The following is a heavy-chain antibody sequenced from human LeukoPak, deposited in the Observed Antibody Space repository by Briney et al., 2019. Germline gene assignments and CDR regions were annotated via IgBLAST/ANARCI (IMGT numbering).Heavy chain of an antibody. V-gene: IGHV1-69*04. Sequence: ASVKVSCKASGGTFTSYAISWVRQAPGQGLEWMGRIIPIFGIANYAQKFQGRVTITADKSTSTAYMELSSLRSEDTAVYYCARGLSSGSDYSDYWGQGTLVTVSS. CDR3: ARGLSSGSDYSDY. CDR2: IIPIFGIA. D-gene: IGHD3-10*01. J-gene: IGHJ4*02. CDR1: GGTFTSYA.